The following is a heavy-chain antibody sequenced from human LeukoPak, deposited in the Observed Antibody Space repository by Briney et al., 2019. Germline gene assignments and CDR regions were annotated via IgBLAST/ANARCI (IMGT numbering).Heavy chain of an antibody. J-gene: IGHJ4*02. V-gene: IGHV1-2*02. CDR3: ASGILYCSSTSCYDY. CDR2: INPNSGGT. D-gene: IGHD2-2*01. Sequence: ASVKVSCKASGYTSTGYYMHWVRQAPGQGLEWMGWINPNSGGTNYAQKFQGRVTMTRDTSISTAYMELSRLRSDDTAVYYCASGILYCSSTSCYDYWGQGTLVTVSS. CDR1: GYTSTGYY.